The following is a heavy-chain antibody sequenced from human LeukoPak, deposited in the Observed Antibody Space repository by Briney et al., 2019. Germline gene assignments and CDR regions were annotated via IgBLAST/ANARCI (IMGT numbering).Heavy chain of an antibody. Sequence: SETLSLTCAVYGGSFSGYYWSWIRQPPGKGLEWIGEINHSGSTNYNPSLKSRVTISVDTSKNQFSLKLSSVTAADTAVYYCARLLYYYDSSGYYLSDYWGQGTLVTVSS. CDR3: ARLLYYYDSSGYYLSDY. CDR2: INHSGST. CDR1: GGSFSGYY. V-gene: IGHV4-34*01. J-gene: IGHJ4*02. D-gene: IGHD3-22*01.